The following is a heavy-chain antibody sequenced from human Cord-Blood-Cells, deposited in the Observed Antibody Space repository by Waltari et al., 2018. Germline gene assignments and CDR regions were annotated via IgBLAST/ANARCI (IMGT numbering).Heavy chain of an antibody. Sequence: QLQLQESGPGLVKPSETLSLTCTVSGGSISSSRYYWGWIRQPPGKGREWIGSIYYRGSTDNNPSLTIRFTISLDTANNLFSLQRSAVIAADTAVYYCARHRPDYGYSPGWYFDLWGRGTLVAVSS. CDR3: ARHRPDYGYSPGWYFDL. CDR2: IYYRGST. V-gene: IGHV4-39*01. J-gene: IGHJ2*01. CDR1: GGSISSSRYY. D-gene: IGHD4-17*01.